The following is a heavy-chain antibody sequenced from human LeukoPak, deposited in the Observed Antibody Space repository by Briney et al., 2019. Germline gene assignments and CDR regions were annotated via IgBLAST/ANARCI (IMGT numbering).Heavy chain of an antibody. Sequence: ASVKVSCKASGYTFTGYYMHWVRQAPGQGLEWMGWINPNSGGTNYAQKFQSRVTMTRDTSISTAYMELRSLRSDDTAVYYCARDRGHFDIPLDYWGQGTLVTVSS. CDR3: ARDRGHFDIPLDY. V-gene: IGHV1-2*02. CDR1: GYTFTGYY. D-gene: IGHD3-9*01. J-gene: IGHJ4*02. CDR2: INPNSGGT.